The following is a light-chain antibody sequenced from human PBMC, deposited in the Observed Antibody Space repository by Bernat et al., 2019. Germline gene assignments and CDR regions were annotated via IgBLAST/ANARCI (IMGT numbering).Light chain of an antibody. V-gene: IGKV1-39*01. J-gene: IGKJ2*01. CDR2: AAP. CDR1: QNIKSY. Sequence: DIQVTQSPSFLSASVGDRVTITCRASQNIKSYLTWYQQKPGKAPRLLVYAAPSLQRGVPSRFSGSGSGTDFTLTISSLQPEDAATYYCHQSYSAPYTFGLGTRLE. CDR3: HQSYSAPYT.